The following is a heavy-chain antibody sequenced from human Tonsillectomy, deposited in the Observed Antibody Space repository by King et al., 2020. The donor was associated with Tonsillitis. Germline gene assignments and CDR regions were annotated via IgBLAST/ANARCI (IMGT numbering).Heavy chain of an antibody. J-gene: IGHJ4*02. V-gene: IGHV1-2*04. Sequence: VQLVESGAGVKKPGASVKVSCKASGYTFTGYYMHWVRQAPGQGLEWMGWINPNSGGTNYAQKFQGWVTMTRDTSISTAYMEPSRLRSDDTAVYYCARGLHSNGYYYDLDFWGQGTLVTVSS. CDR1: GYTFTGYY. CDR2: INPNSGGT. D-gene: IGHD3-22*01. CDR3: ARGLHSNGYYYDLDF.